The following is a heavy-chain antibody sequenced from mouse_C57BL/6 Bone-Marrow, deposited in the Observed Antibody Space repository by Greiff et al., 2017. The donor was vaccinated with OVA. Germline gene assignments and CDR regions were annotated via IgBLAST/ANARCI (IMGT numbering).Heavy chain of an antibody. V-gene: IGHV1-4*01. J-gene: IGHJ2*01. CDR1: GYTFTSYT. CDR2: IDPTNDYT. Sequence: VQLQQSGAELARPGASVKMSCKASGYTFTSYTIHWVKQRPGPGLEWIGYIDPTNDYTNYNQKFKGKATLTADKSSRTAYMQLSSLTSEDSAVYYCTRVYYFDYWGRGTTLTVSS. CDR3: TRVYYFDY.